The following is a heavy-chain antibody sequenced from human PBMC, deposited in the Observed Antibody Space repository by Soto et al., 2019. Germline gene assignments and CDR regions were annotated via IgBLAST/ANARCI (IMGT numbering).Heavy chain of an antibody. V-gene: IGHV4-31*03. CDR2: IYYSGST. Sequence: PSETLSLTCTVSGGSISSAGYNWSWIRQHPGKGLEWIGYIYYSGSTYYNPSLKSRVTISVDTSKNQFSLDLGSVTAADTAVYLCAASYYAILTGHFAFDIWGHGTMVTVSS. D-gene: IGHD3-9*01. J-gene: IGHJ3*02. CDR3: AASYYAILTGHFAFDI. CDR1: GGSISSAGYN.